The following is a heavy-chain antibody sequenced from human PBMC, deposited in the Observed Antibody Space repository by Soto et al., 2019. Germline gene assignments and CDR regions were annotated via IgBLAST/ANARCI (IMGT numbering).Heavy chain of an antibody. CDR3: AKLLRRSSHYPALEI. CDR2: ISGSGGST. V-gene: IGHV3-23*01. D-gene: IGHD3-10*01. CDR1: GFTFSSYA. J-gene: IGHJ3*02. Sequence: PGGFRSLSCAASGFTFSSYAMSWVRKAQGKGLEWVSAISGSGGSTYYADSVKGRFTISRDNSKNTLYLQMNSLRAEDTAVYYCAKLLRRSSHYPALEICGQGTMVTVSS.